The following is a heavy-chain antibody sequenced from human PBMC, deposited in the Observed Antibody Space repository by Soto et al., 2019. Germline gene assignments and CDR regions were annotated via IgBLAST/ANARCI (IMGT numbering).Heavy chain of an antibody. CDR3: LKDYLGN. CDR2: IKEDGSVK. V-gene: IGHV3-7*01. D-gene: IGHD1-26*01. Sequence: EVQLVESGGDLVQPGGSLRLSCAASGFTFSSYWLSWVRQAPGKGLERVANIKEDGSVKNYVDSVKGRFTISRDNAKNSLYLQMNSLRAEDTAVYYCLKDYLGNWGQGTLVTVSS. CDR1: GFTFSSYW. J-gene: IGHJ4*02.